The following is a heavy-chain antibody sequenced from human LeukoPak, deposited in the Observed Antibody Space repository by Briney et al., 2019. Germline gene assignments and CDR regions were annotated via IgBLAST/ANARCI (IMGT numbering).Heavy chain of an antibody. D-gene: IGHD1-26*01. CDR1: GYTFTSYG. CDR2: TSDYNGNT. CDR3: ARDLIVGSSRAATFDY. V-gene: IGHV1-18*01. Sequence: ASVKVSCKASGYTFTSYGIGWVRQAPGQGLEWMGWTSDYNGNTNYAQKLQGRVSMTTDTSTSTAYMELRSLRSDDTAVYYCARDLIVGSSRAATFDYWGQGTLVIVSS. J-gene: IGHJ4*02.